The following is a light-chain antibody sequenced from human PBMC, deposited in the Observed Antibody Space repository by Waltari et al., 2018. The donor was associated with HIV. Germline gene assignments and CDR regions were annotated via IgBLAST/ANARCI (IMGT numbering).Light chain of an antibody. CDR1: SPHTGAGSD. CDR2: GNS. CDR3: QSYDSSLSGYV. V-gene: IGLV1-40*01. Sequence: QSVLTQPPSVSGAPGQRVTISCPGGSPHTGAGSDAHWYQQLPGTAPKLLIYGNSNRPSGVPDRFSGSKSGTSASLAITGLQAEDEADYYCQSYDSSLSGYVFGTGTKVTVL. J-gene: IGLJ1*01.